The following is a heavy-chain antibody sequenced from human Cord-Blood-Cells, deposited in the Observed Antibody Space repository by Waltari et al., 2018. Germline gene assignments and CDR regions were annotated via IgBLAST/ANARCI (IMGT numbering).Heavy chain of an antibody. CDR2: IYYSGST. D-gene: IGHD4-17*01. J-gene: IGHJ2*01. Sequence: QLQLQESGPGLVKPSETLSLTCTVSGGSISSSSYYWGWIRQPPGKGLEWIGSIYYSGSTYYNPSLKSRVTISVDTSKNQFSLKLSSVTAADTAVYYCARPTTVTTLASWYFDLWGRGTLVTVSS. CDR1: GGSISSSSYY. CDR3: ARPTTVTTLASWYFDL. V-gene: IGHV4-39*01.